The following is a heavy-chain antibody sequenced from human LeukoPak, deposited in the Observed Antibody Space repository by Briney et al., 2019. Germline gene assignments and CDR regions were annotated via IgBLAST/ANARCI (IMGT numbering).Heavy chain of an antibody. Sequence: GGSLRLSCAASGFTFNDYYMSWIRQAPGKGLEWVSYISSSGSTIYYADSVKGRFTISRDNAKNSLYLQMSSLRSEDTAVYYCAREAITIFGVVRTQTTYGPHRFDPWGQGTLVTVSS. J-gene: IGHJ5*02. V-gene: IGHV3-11*01. CDR1: GFTFNDYY. CDR2: ISSSGSTI. CDR3: AREAITIFGVVRTQTTYGPHRFDP. D-gene: IGHD3-3*01.